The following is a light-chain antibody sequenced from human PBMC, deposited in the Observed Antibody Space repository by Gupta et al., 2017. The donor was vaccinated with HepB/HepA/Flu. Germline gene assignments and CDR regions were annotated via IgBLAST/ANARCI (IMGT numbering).Light chain of an antibody. CDR3: QQKDNLPCT. V-gene: IGKV1-33*01. Sequence: IQMTQSPSSLSASVGDSVTFACQASREIRKFLNWFQQKPGKAPILLVYGESKVEEGVPSRFSVGGDGTEFTLTIKRLQPEDSANYYCQQKDNLPCTLGQGTKLDI. CDR2: GES. J-gene: IGKJ2*02. CDR1: REIRKF.